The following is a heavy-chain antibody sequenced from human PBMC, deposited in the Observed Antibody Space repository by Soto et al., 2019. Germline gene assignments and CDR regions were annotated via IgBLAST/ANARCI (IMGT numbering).Heavy chain of an antibody. J-gene: IGHJ6*03. CDR1: GYTFTSYG. V-gene: IGHV1-18*01. CDR3: ARGPPYSSSWKNNYYYYYMDV. D-gene: IGHD6-13*01. CDR2: ISAYNGNT. Sequence: ASVKVSCKASGYTFTSYGISWVRQAPGQGLEWMGWISAYNGNTNYAQKLQGRVTMTTDTSTSTAYMELRSLRSDDTAVYYCARGPPYSSSWKNNYYYYYMDVWGKGTTVTVSS.